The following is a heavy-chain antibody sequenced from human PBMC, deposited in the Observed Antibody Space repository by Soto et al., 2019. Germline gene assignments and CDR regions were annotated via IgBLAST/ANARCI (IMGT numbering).Heavy chain of an antibody. V-gene: IGHV1-18*04. J-gene: IGHJ4*02. CDR2: VSPYNGNA. D-gene: IGHD2-8*01. CDR1: GYTFSNYA. CDR3: ARDISLIMADTDY. Sequence: ASVKVSCKTSGYTFSNYAISWVRQAPGQGLEWMGWVSPYNGNANYTEKFQGRVSMTTDTSTTTAYMELTSLTSDDTAIYYCARDISLIMADTDYWGQRTLVTVSS.